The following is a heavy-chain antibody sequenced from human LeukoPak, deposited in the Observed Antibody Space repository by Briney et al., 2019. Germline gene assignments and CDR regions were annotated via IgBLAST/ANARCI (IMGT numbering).Heavy chain of an antibody. V-gene: IGHV3-23*01. CDR2: ISGSGGST. Sequence: GGSLRLSWAASGFTVSSYGMSWVRQAPGKGLEWVSAISGSGGSTYYADSVKGRFTISRDNSKNTLYLQMNSLRAEDTAVYYCARAILSSSWILDYWGQGTLVTVSS. J-gene: IGHJ4*02. CDR1: GFTVSSYG. CDR3: ARAILSSSWILDY. D-gene: IGHD6-13*01.